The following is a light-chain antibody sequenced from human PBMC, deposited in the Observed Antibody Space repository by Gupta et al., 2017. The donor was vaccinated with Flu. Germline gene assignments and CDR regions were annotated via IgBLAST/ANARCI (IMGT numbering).Light chain of an antibody. CDR1: SSDVGGYNY. CDR3: CSYAGSSYV. V-gene: IGLV2-11*01. Sequence: QSALTQPRSVSGSPGPSVTISCTGTSSDVGGYNYVSWYQQHPGKAPKLMIYDVSKRPSGVPDRFSGPKSGNTASLTISGLQAEDEADYYCCSYAGSSYVFGTGTKVTVL. CDR2: DVS. J-gene: IGLJ1*01.